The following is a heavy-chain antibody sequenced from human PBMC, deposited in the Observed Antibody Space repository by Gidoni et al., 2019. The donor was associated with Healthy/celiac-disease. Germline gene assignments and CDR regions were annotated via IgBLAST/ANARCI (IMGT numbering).Heavy chain of an antibody. D-gene: IGHD2-2*01. CDR3: ARAYCSSTSCSNNYFDY. Sequence: QVQLQQWGAGLLKPSETLSLTCADYGGSFSGYYWSWTRQPPGKGLEWIGEINHSGSTNYNPSLKSRVTISVDTSKNQFSLKLSSVTAADTAVYYCARAYCSSTSCSNNYFDYWGQGTLVTVSS. CDR1: GGSFSGYY. J-gene: IGHJ4*02. V-gene: IGHV4-34*01. CDR2: INHSGST.